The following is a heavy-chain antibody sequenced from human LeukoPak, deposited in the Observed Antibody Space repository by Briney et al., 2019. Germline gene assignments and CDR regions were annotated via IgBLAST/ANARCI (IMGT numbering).Heavy chain of an antibody. D-gene: IGHD6-19*01. CDR2: ISSSGSTM. CDR3: AKDHGVAVTGMYY. CDR1: GFTFSDYY. Sequence: PGGSLRLSCAASGFTFSDYYMSWIRQAPGKGLEWVSYISSSGSTMYYADSVKGRFTISRDNSRNTLYLQMNSLRAEDTAVYYCAKDHGVAVTGMYYWGQGTLVTVSS. V-gene: IGHV3-11*01. J-gene: IGHJ4*02.